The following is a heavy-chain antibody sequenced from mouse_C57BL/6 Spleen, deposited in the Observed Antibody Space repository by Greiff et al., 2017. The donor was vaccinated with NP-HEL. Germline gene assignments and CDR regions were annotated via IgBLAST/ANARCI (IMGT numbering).Heavy chain of an antibody. CDR2: IWGVGST. D-gene: IGHD1-1*01. Sequence: QVQLKESGPGLVAPSQSLSITCTVSGFSLTSYGVDWVRQSPGKGLEWLGVIWGVGSTNYNSALKSRLSISKDNSKSQVFLKMNSLQTDDTAMYYCARNYYGSTLYAMDDWGQGTSVTVSS. J-gene: IGHJ4*01. V-gene: IGHV2-6*01. CDR3: ARNYYGSTLYAMDD. CDR1: GFSLTSYG.